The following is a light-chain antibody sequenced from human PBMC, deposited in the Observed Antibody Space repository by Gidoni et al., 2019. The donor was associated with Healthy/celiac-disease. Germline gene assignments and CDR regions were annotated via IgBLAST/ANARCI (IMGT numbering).Light chain of an antibody. V-gene: IGKV1-39*01. J-gene: IGKJ1*01. CDR3: QQSYSTLWT. CDR1: QSISSY. CDR2: AAS. Sequence: DIPMTQSPSSLSASVGDRVTITCRASQSISSYLNWYQQKPGKAPKLLIYAASSLQSGVPSRFSGSRSGTDFTLTISSLQPEDFATYYCQQSYSTLWTFGQGTKVEIK.